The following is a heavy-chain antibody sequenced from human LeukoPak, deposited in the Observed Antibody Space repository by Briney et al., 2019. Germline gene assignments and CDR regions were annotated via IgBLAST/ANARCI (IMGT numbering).Heavy chain of an antibody. Sequence: SQTLSLTCAVSGGSISSGAYCWSWIRQPPGKGLEWIGYIYHSGSTYYNPSLKSRVTISVDRSKNQFSLKLSSVTAADTAVYYCARTLNYYGSGSNRLNWFDPWGQGTLVTVSS. CDR1: GGSISSGAYC. V-gene: IGHV4-30-2*01. CDR3: ARTLNYYGSGSNRLNWFDP. J-gene: IGHJ5*02. D-gene: IGHD3-10*01. CDR2: IYHSGST.